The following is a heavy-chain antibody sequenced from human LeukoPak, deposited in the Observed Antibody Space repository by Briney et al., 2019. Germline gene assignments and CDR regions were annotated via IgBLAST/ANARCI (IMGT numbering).Heavy chain of an antibody. J-gene: IGHJ5*02. V-gene: IGHV1-2*06. CDR1: GYTFTNYY. Sequence: VASVKVSCKASGYTFTNYYIHWVRQAPGQGLEWMGRINPNSGGTNYAQKFQGRVTMTRDTSISTAYMELSSLRSEDTAVYYCARDYGSGSYYNWFDPWGQGTLVTVSS. CDR2: INPNSGGT. CDR3: ARDYGSGSYYNWFDP. D-gene: IGHD3-10*01.